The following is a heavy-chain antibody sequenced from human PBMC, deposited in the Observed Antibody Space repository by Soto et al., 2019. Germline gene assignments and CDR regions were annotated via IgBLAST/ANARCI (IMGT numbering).Heavy chain of an antibody. CDR2: IYWDDDK. J-gene: IGHJ4*02. D-gene: IGHD6-13*01. V-gene: IGHV2-5*02. CDR1: GFSLSTSGVG. CDR3: ERRPYSKSFDY. Sequence: SGPTLVNPTQTLTLTCTFSGFSLSTSGVGVGWIRQPPGKALEWLAFIYWDDDKRYSPSLKSRLTITKNTSKNQVVLTVANMDPVDTATYYCERRPYSKSFDYWGQGTLVTVSS.